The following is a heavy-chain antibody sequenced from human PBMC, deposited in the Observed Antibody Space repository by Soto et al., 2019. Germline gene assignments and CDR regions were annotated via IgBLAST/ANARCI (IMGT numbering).Heavy chain of an antibody. Sequence: LGGSLRLSCAASGFTFSTYYLHWVRQAPGKGLAWVSRINSDGSGTDYADSVKGRFTISRDNAKNMLYLQMNSLRAEDTAVYYCASLRVSRDGFDMWGQGTMVTVS. D-gene: IGHD2-8*01. CDR2: INSDGSGT. J-gene: IGHJ3*02. CDR3: ASLRVSRDGFDM. V-gene: IGHV3-74*01. CDR1: GFTFSTYY.